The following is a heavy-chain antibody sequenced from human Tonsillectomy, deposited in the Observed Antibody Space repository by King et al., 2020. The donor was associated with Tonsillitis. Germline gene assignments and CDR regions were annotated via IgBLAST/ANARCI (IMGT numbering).Heavy chain of an antibody. CDR2: INPNSGGT. V-gene: IGHV1-2*02. J-gene: IGHJ5*02. D-gene: IGHD5-24*01. CDR3: ARNRVGWLQGAGNWFDP. Sequence: VQLVESGAEVKKPGASVKVSCKASGYTFTGYYMHWVRQAPGQGLEWMGWINPNSGGTNYAQKFQGRVIMTRDTSISTAYMELSSLRSDDTAMYYCARNRVGWLQGAGNWFDPWGQGTLVTVSS. CDR1: GYTFTGYY.